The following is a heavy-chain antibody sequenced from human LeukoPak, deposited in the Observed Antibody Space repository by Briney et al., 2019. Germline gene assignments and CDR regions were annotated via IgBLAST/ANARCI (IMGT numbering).Heavy chain of an antibody. CDR3: AREADYGSGTGAFDI. J-gene: IGHJ3*02. D-gene: IGHD3-10*01. Sequence: PGGSLRLSCAASGFTFDDYGMSWVRHAPGKGLEWVSGINWNGGSTGYADSVKGRFTISRDNAKNSLYLQMNSLRAEDTALYYCAREADYGSGTGAFDIWGQGTMVTVSS. CDR1: GFTFDDYG. CDR2: INWNGGST. V-gene: IGHV3-20*04.